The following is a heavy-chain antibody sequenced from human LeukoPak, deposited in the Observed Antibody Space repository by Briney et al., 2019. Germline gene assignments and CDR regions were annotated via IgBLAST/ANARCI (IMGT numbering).Heavy chain of an antibody. J-gene: IGHJ6*02. D-gene: IGHD2-8*01. CDR1: GFTFSDYY. CDR2: ISSSGSTI. V-gene: IGHV3-11*01. CDR3: ARDDRGYCTNGVCYAWRLLYGMDV. Sequence: GGSLRLSCAASGFTFSDYYMSWIRQAPGKGLEWVSHISSSGSTIYYADSVKGRFTISRDNAKNSLYLQMNSLRAEDTAVYYCARDDRGYCTNGVCYAWRLLYGMDVWGQGTTVTVSS.